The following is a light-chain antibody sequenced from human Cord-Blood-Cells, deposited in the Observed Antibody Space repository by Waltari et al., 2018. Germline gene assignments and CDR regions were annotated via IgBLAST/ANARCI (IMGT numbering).Light chain of an antibody. CDR2: AAS. J-gene: IGKJ2*03. V-gene: IGKV1-39*01. CDR1: QSISSY. CDR3: QHSYSTPPYS. Sequence: DIQMTQSPSSLSASVGDRVTITCRASQSISSYLNWYQQKPGKAPKLLIYAASSLQSGVPSRFSGSGSGTDFTLTSSRLQPEDFATYYCQHSYSTPPYSFGQGTKLEIK.